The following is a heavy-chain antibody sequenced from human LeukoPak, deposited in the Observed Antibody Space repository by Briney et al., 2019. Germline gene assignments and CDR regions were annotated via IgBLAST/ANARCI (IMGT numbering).Heavy chain of an antibody. J-gene: IGHJ3*02. CDR2: ISSRGDSV. Sequence: GGSLRLSCAASGFTFSSYNMNWARQAPGKGLEWISYISSRGDSVYYAYSVQGRFTISRDNGKNSLYLQMNSLRAEDTAVYYGGGGGGAFDIWGQGTMVTVSS. V-gene: IGHV3-48*01. CDR1: GFTFSSYN. CDR3: GGGGGAFDI. D-gene: IGHD3-16*01.